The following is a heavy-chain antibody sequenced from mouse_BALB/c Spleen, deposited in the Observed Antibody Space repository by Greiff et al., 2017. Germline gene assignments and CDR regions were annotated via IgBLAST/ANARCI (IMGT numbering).Heavy chain of an antibody. D-gene: IGHD2-2*01. CDR3: ARVGPYGYDLYAMDY. V-gene: IGHV2-9*02. J-gene: IGHJ4*01. CDR1: GFSLTSYG. CDR2: IWAGGST. Sequence: QVQLKQSGPGLVAPSQSLSITCTVSGFSLTSYGVHWVRQPPGKGLEWLGVIWAGGSTNYNSALMSRLSISKDNSKSQVFLKMNSLQTDDTAMYYCARVGPYGYDLYAMDYWGQGTSVTVSS.